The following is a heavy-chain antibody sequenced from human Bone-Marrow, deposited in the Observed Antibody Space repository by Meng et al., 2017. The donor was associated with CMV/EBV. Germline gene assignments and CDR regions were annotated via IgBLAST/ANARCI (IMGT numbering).Heavy chain of an antibody. J-gene: IGHJ4*02. CDR3: ARLPGIAVAGTDY. V-gene: IGHV1-2*02. CDR2: INPNSGGT. CDR1: GYIFTGYY. D-gene: IGHD6-19*01. Sequence: ASVKVSCKTSGYIFTGYYMHWVRQAPGQGLEWMGWINPNSGGTNYAQKFQGRVTMTRDTSISTAYMELSRLRSDDTAVYYCARLPGIAVAGTDYWGQGTLVTVSS.